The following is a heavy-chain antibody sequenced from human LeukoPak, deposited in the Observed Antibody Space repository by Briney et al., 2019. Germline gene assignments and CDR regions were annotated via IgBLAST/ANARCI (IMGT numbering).Heavy chain of an antibody. CDR1: GGTFSSYA. D-gene: IGHD1-26*01. V-gene: IGHV1-58*02. J-gene: IGHJ4*02. CDR3: AAAKVGATFDY. Sequence: SVNVSCKASGGTFSSYAISWVRQAPGQRLEWIGWIVVGSGNTNYAQKFQERVTITRDMSTSTAYMELSSLRSEDTAVYYCAAAKVGATFDYWGQGTLVTVAS. CDR2: IVVGSGNT.